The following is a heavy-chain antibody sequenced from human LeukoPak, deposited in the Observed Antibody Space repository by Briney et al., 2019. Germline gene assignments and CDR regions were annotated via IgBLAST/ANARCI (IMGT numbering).Heavy chain of an antibody. J-gene: IGHJ5*02. Sequence: PSATLSLTCSVSGDSISSRSFYWGWIRQPPGKGLEWIGSIYYSGNTYYNPSLKSRVTLSVDTSKNQFSLKLSSVTAADTAVYYCARHSLDIVVVISATDSWFDPWGQGTLVTVSS. CDR3: ARHSLDIVVVISATDSWFDP. V-gene: IGHV4-39*01. D-gene: IGHD2-15*01. CDR1: GDSISSRSFY. CDR2: IYYSGNT.